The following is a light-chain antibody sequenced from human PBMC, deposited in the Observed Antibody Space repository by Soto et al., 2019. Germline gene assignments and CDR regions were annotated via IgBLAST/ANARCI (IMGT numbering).Light chain of an antibody. CDR1: SSNIGAGYD. V-gene: IGLV1-40*01. CDR2: GNS. J-gene: IGLJ1*01. CDR3: QSYDSSLSGSYV. Sequence: QSVLTQPPSVSGAPGQRVTISCTGSSSNIGAGYDVHWYQQLPGTAPKLLIYGNSNRPSGDPDRFSGSKSGTSASLAITGLQAEDEADYYCQSYDSSLSGSYVFATGTKVTVL.